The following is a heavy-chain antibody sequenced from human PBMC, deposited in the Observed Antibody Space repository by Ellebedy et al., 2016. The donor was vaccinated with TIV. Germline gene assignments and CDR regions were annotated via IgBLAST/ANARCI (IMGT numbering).Heavy chain of an antibody. CDR3: ARGRYSSSFIFDY. D-gene: IGHD6-13*01. CDR2: INHSGST. Sequence: SETLSLXXAVYGGSFSGYYWSWIRQPLGKGLEWIGEINHSGSTNYNPSLKSRVTISVDTSKNQFSLKLSSVTAADTAVYYCARGRYSSSFIFDYWGQGTLVTVSS. CDR1: GGSFSGYY. J-gene: IGHJ4*02. V-gene: IGHV4-34*01.